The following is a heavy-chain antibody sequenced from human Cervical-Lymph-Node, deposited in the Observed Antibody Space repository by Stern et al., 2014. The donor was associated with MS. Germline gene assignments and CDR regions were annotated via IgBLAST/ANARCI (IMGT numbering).Heavy chain of an antibody. D-gene: IGHD3-10*02. CDR3: ATFVFGASPT. J-gene: IGHJ5*02. Sequence: EVQLVESGGGLVQPGGSLRLSCAASGFVRTNYMIWVRQAPGKGLQWVSLLYHRGSTYSAQSVEGRFTISRDTSRNTLYLQMNSLRPEDTAVYYCATFVFGASPTWGQGTLVTVSS. V-gene: IGHV3-66*02. CDR1: GFVRTNY. CDR2: LYHRGST.